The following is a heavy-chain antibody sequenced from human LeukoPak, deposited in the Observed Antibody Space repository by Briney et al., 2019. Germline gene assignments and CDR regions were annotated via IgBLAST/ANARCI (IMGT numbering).Heavy chain of an antibody. CDR1: GGSISSYY. D-gene: IGHD2-21*01. Sequence: PSETLSLTCTISGGSISSYYWTWIRQPPGKGLEWIGYIYYSGSTSYNPSLKSRVTMSVDTSKNQFSLKLSSVTAADTAVYYCARDDPDVVVIPGAADVWGQGTLITVSS. CDR2: IYYSGST. CDR3: ARDDPDVVVIPGAADV. J-gene: IGHJ3*01. V-gene: IGHV4-59*12.